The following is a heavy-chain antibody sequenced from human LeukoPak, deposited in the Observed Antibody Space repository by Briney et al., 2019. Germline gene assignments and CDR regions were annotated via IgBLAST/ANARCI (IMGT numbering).Heavy chain of an antibody. CDR2: IIPIFGTA. J-gene: IGHJ1*01. CDR3: ARELDCSSTSCSFQH. D-gene: IGHD2-2*01. CDR1: GGTFSSYA. V-gene: IGHV1-69*05. Sequence: ASVQVSCKASGGTFSSYAISWVRQAPGQGLEWMGGIIPIFGTANYAQKFQGRVTITTDESTSTAYMELSSLRSEDTAVYYCARELDCSSTSCSFQHWGQGTLVTVSS.